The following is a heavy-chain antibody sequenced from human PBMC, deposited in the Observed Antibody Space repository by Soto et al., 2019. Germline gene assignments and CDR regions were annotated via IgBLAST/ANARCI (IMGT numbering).Heavy chain of an antibody. CDR3: ARDGESYYDYIWGSYRYYFDY. CDR2: IKQDGSEK. D-gene: IGHD3-16*02. Sequence: GGSLRLSCAASGFTFSSYWMSWVRQAPGKGLEWVANIKQDGSEKYYVDSVKGRFTISRDNAKNSLYLQMNSLRAEDTAVYYCARDGESYYDYIWGSYRYYFDYWGQGTLVTVSS. J-gene: IGHJ4*02. V-gene: IGHV3-7*01. CDR1: GFTFSSYW.